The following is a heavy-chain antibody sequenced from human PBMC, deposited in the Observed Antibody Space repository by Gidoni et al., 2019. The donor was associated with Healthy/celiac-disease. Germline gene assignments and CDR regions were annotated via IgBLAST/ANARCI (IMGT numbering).Heavy chain of an antibody. CDR3: ARDSVAAAGTRGDY. Sequence: EVQRVESGGGLVKPGGSLSFSCAASGSTVSSYSMNWGRQAPGTGLEGGSSISSRSSDIYYADSVKGRFTISRDNAKNSLYLQMNSLRAEDTAVDYCARDSVAAAGTRGDYWGQGTLVTVSS. J-gene: IGHJ4*02. V-gene: IGHV3-21*01. D-gene: IGHD6-13*01. CDR2: ISSRSSDI. CDR1: GSTVSSYS.